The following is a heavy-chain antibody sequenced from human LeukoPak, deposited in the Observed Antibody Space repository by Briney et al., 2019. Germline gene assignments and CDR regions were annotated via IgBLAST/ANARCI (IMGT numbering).Heavy chain of an antibody. Sequence: GRSLRLSCTASGFTFGDYAMSWFRQAPGKGLEWVGFIRSKAYGGTTEYAASVKGRFTISRDDSKNIAYLQMNSLKTEDTAVYYCTRDPEGQLLSGWFDPWGQGTLVTVSS. J-gene: IGHJ5*02. CDR3: TRDPEGQLLSGWFDP. CDR2: IRSKAYGGTT. CDR1: GFTFGDYA. D-gene: IGHD2-2*01. V-gene: IGHV3-49*03.